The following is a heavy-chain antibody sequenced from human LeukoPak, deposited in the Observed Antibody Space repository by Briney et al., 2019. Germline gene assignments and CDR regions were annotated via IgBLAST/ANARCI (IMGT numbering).Heavy chain of an antibody. Sequence: GASVKVSCKASGYTFTGYYMHWVRQAPGQGLEWMGWINPNSGGTNYAQKFQGRVTMTRDTSISTAYMELSRLRSDDTAVYYCARDAVRSDAPPSNWFDPWGQGTLVTVSS. CDR3: ARDAVRSDAPPSNWFDP. CDR1: GYTFTGYY. J-gene: IGHJ5*02. CDR2: INPNSGGT. D-gene: IGHD4-17*01. V-gene: IGHV1-2*02.